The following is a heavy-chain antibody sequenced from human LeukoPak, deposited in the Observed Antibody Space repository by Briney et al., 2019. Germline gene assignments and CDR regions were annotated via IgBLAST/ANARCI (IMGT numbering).Heavy chain of an antibody. Sequence: GGSLRLSCAASGFTFSDYSMNWVRQTPRKGLEWVSCISGSGGSTYYADSVKGRFTISRDNSKNTLYLQMNSLRAEDTAVYYCAKGPNIAAGSFDAFDIWGQGTMVTVSS. V-gene: IGHV3-23*01. D-gene: IGHD6-25*01. CDR1: GFTFSDYS. J-gene: IGHJ3*02. CDR3: AKGPNIAAGSFDAFDI. CDR2: ISGSGGST.